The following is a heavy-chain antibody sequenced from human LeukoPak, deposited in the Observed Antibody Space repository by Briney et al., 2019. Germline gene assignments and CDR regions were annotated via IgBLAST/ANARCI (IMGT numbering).Heavy chain of an antibody. CDR2: IIPIFGTA. Sequence: SVKVSCKASGGTFSSYAISWVRQAPGQGLEWMGGIIPIFGTANYAQKFQGRVTITADKSTSTAFMELSSLRSEDTAVYYCAGGYYDILTARYWGQGTLVTVSS. V-gene: IGHV1-69*06. D-gene: IGHD3-9*01. CDR3: AGGYYDILTARY. J-gene: IGHJ4*02. CDR1: GGTFSSYA.